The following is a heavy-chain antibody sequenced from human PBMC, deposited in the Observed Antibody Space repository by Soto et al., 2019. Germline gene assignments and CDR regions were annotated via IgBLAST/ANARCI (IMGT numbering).Heavy chain of an antibody. J-gene: IGHJ4*02. CDR1: GXTFSDYY. Sequence: GSLRLACAASGXTFSDYYMSWIRQAPGKGLEWVSYISSSSSYTNYADSVKGRFTISRDNAKNSLYLQMNSLRAEDTAVYYCARVHYDCSGGSCYGYFDYWGQGTLVTVS. D-gene: IGHD2-15*01. CDR3: ARVHYDCSGGSCYGYFDY. V-gene: IGHV3-11*06. CDR2: ISSSSSYT.